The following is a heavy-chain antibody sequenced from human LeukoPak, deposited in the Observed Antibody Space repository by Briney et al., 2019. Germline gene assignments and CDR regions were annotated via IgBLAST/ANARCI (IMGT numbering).Heavy chain of an antibody. D-gene: IGHD3-16*02. CDR1: GFTFSSYA. Sequence: PTGGSLRLSCAASGFTFSSYAMHWVRQAPGKGLEWVAVISYDGSNKYYADSVKGRFTISRDNSKNTLYLQMNSLRAEDTAVYYCARDARNSLGPMDVWGKGTTVTVSS. J-gene: IGHJ6*03. V-gene: IGHV3-30-3*01. CDR3: ARDARNSLGPMDV. CDR2: ISYDGSNK.